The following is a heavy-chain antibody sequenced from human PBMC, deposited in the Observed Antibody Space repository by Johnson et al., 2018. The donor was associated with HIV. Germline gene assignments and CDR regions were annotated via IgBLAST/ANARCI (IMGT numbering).Heavy chain of an antibody. CDR2: ISSSGSTI. D-gene: IGHD3-10*01. V-gene: IGHV3-11*04. CDR3: ARVMVQGDAFDI. J-gene: IGHJ3*02. Sequence: QVQLVESGGSVVRPGGSLRLSCAVSGFSFDDYDMTWVRQAPGTGLEWVSYISSSGSTIYYADSVKGRFTISRDNAKNSLYLKMNSLRAEETAVYYCARVMVQGDAFDIWGQGTMVTVSS. CDR1: GFSFDDYD.